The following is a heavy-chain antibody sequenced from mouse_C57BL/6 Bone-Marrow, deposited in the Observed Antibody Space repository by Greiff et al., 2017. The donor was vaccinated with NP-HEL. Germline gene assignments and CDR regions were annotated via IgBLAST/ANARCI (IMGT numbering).Heavy chain of an antibody. CDR1: GFNITDDY. V-gene: IGHV14-4*01. CDR2: IDPENGDT. J-gene: IGHJ4*01. D-gene: IGHD1-1*01. CDR3: IYGSSYDYYAMDY. Sequence: EVQRVESGAELVRPGASVKLSCTASGFNITDDYMHWVKQRPEQGLEWIGWIDPENGDTEYASKFQGKATITADTSSNTAYLQLSSLTSEDTAVYYCIYGSSYDYYAMDYWGQGTSVTVSS.